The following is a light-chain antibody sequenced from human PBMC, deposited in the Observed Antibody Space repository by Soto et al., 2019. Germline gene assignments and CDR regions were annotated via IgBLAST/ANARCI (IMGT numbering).Light chain of an antibody. CDR3: SSYTSSSTVV. V-gene: IGLV2-14*01. J-gene: IGLJ2*01. Sequence: QSVLTQPASVSGSPGQSITISCTGTSSDVGGYKYVSWYQQHPGKAPKLMIYDVSNRPSGVSNRFSGSKSGNTASLTISGLQAEDEADYYCSSYTSSSTVVFGGGPKLTVL. CDR1: SSDVGGYKY. CDR2: DVS.